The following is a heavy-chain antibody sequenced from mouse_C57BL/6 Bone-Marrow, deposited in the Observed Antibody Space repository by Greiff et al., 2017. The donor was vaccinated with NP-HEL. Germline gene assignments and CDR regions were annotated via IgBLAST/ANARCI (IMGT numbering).Heavy chain of an antibody. Sequence: EVQLQQSGPELVKPGASVKISCKASGYTFTDYYMNWVKQSHGKSLEWIGDINPNNGGTSYNQKFKGKATLTVDKSSSTAYMELRSLTSEDSAVYYCARQGYDGSSYAMDYWGQGTSVTVSS. CDR1: GYTFTDYY. CDR2: INPNNGGT. D-gene: IGHD2-2*01. J-gene: IGHJ4*01. CDR3: ARQGYDGSSYAMDY. V-gene: IGHV1-26*01.